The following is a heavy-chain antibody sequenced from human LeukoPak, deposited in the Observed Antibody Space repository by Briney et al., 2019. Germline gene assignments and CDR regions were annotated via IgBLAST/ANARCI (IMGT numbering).Heavy chain of an antibody. D-gene: IGHD3-22*01. Sequence: SQTLSLTCTVSWGSISSGGYYWSRIRQHSGGGLECIGYIYYSGSTYYNPSLKSRVTISVDTSKNQFSLKLSSVTAADTAVYYCATSHSYCYDSSGYSFDYWGQGTLVTVSS. CDR3: ATSHSYCYDSSGYSFDY. V-gene: IGHV4-31*03. CDR1: WGSISSGGYY. CDR2: IYYSGST. J-gene: IGHJ4*02.